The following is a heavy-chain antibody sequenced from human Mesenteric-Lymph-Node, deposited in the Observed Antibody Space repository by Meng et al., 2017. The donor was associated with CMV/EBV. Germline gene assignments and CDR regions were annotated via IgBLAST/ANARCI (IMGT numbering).Heavy chain of an antibody. Sequence: SETLSLTCAVYGGSFSGYYWSWIRQPPGKGLEWIGENNHSGSTNYNPSLKSRVTISVDTSKNQFSLKLSSVTAADTAVYYCARAIKTTSYYYGSGSLGYFDYWGQGTLVTVSS. D-gene: IGHD3-10*01. CDR3: ARAIKTTSYYYGSGSLGYFDY. CDR2: NNHSGST. CDR1: GGSFSGYY. V-gene: IGHV4-34*01. J-gene: IGHJ4*02.